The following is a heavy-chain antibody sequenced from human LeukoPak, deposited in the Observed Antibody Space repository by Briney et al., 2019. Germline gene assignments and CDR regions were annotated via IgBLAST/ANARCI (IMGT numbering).Heavy chain of an antibody. V-gene: IGHV1-2*02. CDR2: INPNSGGT. J-gene: IGHJ5*02. CDR3: ARDNYYDSSGYSPANWFDP. Sequence: ASVKVSCKASGYTFTCYYMHWVRQAPGQGLEWMGWINPNSGGTNYAQKFQGRVTMTRDTPISTAYMELSRLRSDDTAVYYCARDNYYDSSGYSPANWFDPWGQGTLVTVSS. D-gene: IGHD3-22*01. CDR1: GYTFTCYY.